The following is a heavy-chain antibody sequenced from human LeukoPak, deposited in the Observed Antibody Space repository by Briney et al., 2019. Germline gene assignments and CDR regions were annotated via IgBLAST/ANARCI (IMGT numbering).Heavy chain of an antibody. D-gene: IGHD5-12*01. CDR3: ARDSRYADYYYYYMDV. Sequence: PGGSLRLSCAASGFTFSSYSMNWVRQTPGKGLEWVSYISSSSSTIYYADSVKGRFTISRDNAKNSLYLQMNSLRAEDTAVYYCARDSRYADYYYYYMDVWGKGTTVTVSS. CDR2: ISSSSSTI. J-gene: IGHJ6*03. CDR1: GFTFSSYS. V-gene: IGHV3-48*01.